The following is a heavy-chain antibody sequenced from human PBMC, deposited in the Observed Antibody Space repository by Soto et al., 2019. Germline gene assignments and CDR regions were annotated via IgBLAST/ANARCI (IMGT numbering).Heavy chain of an antibody. V-gene: IGHV1-2*02. CDR2: SIPYSGGT. Sequence: QVQLEQSGAEVKKPGASVKVSCKASGYTFTGYYIHWVRQAPGQGLEWMGWSIPYSGGTNYAQKFQGRVTMTSDTSISTAYMELSRLTSDDSAIYFCARDEGYAAHYWGQGTLVTVSS. CDR3: ARDEGYAAHY. CDR1: GYTFTGYY. D-gene: IGHD5-12*01. J-gene: IGHJ4*02.